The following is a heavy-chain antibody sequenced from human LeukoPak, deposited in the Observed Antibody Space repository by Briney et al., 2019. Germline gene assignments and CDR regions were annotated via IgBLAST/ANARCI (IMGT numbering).Heavy chain of an antibody. CDR3: AKGGRITMLRGVQRDHYFDY. CDR2: IRYDGSNR. D-gene: IGHD3-10*01. V-gene: IGHV3-30*02. Sequence: PGGSLRLSCAASGFTFSSYGMSWVRQAPGKGLEWVAYIRYDGSNRHYADSVKGRFTISRDNSKNTLYLQMNSLRVEDTAVYYCAKGGRITMLRGVQRDHYFDYWGQGTLVTVSS. J-gene: IGHJ4*02. CDR1: GFTFSSYG.